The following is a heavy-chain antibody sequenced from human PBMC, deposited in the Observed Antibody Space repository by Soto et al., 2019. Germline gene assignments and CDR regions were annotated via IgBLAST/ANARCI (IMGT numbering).Heavy chain of an antibody. J-gene: IGHJ4*02. D-gene: IGHD6-13*01. V-gene: IGHV3-33*01. CDR2: IWYDGSNK. CDR1: GFTFSSYG. Sequence: QVQLVESGGGVVQPGRSLRLSCAASGFTFSSYGMHWVRQAPGKGLEWVAVIWYDGSNKYYADSVKGRFTISRDNSKNTLYLQMNSLRVEDTAVYYCARTEGQLALDYWGQGTLVTVSS. CDR3: ARTEGQLALDY.